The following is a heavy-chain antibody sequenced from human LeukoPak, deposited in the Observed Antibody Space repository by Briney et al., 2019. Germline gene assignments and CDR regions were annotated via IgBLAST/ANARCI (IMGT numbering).Heavy chain of an antibody. CDR2: INPNSGGT. D-gene: IGHD2-2*01. CDR3: ARAVCTSCLVDY. V-gene: IGHV1-2*02. J-gene: IGHJ4*02. Sequence: ASVEVSCKASGYTFTGYYMHWVRQAPGQGLEWMGWINPNSGGTNYAQKFQGRVTMTRDTSISTAYMELSRLRSVDTAVYYCARAVCTSCLVDYWGQGTLVTVSS. CDR1: GYTFTGYY.